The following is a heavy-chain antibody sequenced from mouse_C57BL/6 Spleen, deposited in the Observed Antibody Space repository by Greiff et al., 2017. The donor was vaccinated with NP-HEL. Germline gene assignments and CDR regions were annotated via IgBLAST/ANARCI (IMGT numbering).Heavy chain of an antibody. CDR1: GYTFTSYW. Sequence: QVQLKQPGTELVKPGASVKLSCKASGYTFTSYWMHWVKQRPGQGLEWIGNINPSNGGTNYNEKFKSKATLTVDKSSSTAYMQLSSLTSEDSAVYYCARYNYGSSYRYYAMDYWGQGTSVTVSS. CDR3: ARYNYGSSYRYYAMDY. CDR2: INPSNGGT. J-gene: IGHJ4*01. V-gene: IGHV1-53*01. D-gene: IGHD1-1*01.